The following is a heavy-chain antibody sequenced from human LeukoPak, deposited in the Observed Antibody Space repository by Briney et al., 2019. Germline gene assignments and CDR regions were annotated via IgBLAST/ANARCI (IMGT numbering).Heavy chain of an antibody. CDR3: ARAIRGNYYGSGSYPVYYFDY. CDR2: INPSGGST. V-gene: IGHV1-46*01. Sequence: EAPVKVSCKASGYTFTSYYMHWVRQAPGQGLEWMGIINPSGGSTSHAQKFQGRVTMTRDTSTSTVYMELSSLRSEDTAVYYCARAIRGNYYGSGSYPVYYFDYWGQGTLVTVSS. CDR1: GYTFTSYY. J-gene: IGHJ4*02. D-gene: IGHD3-10*01.